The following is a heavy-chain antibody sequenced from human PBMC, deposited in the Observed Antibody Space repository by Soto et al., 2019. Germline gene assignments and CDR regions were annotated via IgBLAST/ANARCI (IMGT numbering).Heavy chain of an antibody. CDR3: AREEGDYYGSGSALGVDP. D-gene: IGHD3-10*01. J-gene: IGHJ5*02. CDR1: GGTFSSYT. Sequence: QVQLVQSGAEVKKPGSSVKVSCKASGGTFSSYTISWVRQAPGQGLEWMGRIIPILGIANYAQKFQGRVTITGDXXTXTXXMELSSLRSEDTAVYYCAREEGDYYGSGSALGVDPWGQGTLVTVSS. V-gene: IGHV1-69*08. CDR2: IIPILGIA.